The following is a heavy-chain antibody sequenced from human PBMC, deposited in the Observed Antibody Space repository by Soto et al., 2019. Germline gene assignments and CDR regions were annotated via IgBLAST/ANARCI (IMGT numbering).Heavy chain of an antibody. D-gene: IGHD3-22*01. CDR1: GGTFSSYA. J-gene: IGHJ4*02. V-gene: IGHV1-69*01. CDR2: IIPIFGTA. Sequence: QVQLVQSGAEVKKPGSSVKVSCKASGGTFSSYAISWVRQAPGQGHEWMGGIIPIFGTANYAQKFQGRVTITADESTSTAYMELSSLRSEDTAVYYCARGEGSYYYDSSGYYYPLGYWGQGTLVTVSS. CDR3: ARGEGSYYYDSSGYYYPLGY.